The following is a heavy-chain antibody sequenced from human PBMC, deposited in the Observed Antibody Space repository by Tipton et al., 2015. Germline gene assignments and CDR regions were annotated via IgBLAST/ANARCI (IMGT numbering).Heavy chain of an antibody. CDR1: GGPITSSAYY. CDR2: VYFSGTT. V-gene: IGHV4-39*07. D-gene: IGHD4-23*01. J-gene: IGHJ4*02. CDR3: ARARGRHGGLFDS. Sequence: LRLSCTVSGGPITSSAYYWGWIRQPPGKGLEWIGSVYFSGTTYYNPSLKSRVTMSRDTSKNQFSLKLTSVTAADTAVYYCARARGRHGGLFDSWGQGILVTVSS.